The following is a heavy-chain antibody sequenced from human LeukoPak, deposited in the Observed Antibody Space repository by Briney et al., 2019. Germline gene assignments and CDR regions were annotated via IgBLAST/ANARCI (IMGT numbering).Heavy chain of an antibody. CDR3: ARCTTGKTFGSLREIKKSREIDY. CDR2: ISSSGNTI. D-gene: IGHD1-1*01. Sequence: GGSLRLSCAASGFTFSSYEMNWVRQAPGKGLEWVSYISSSGNTIYYADSVKGRFTISRDNAKNSLFLQMNSLRGEDTAVYYCARCTTGKTFGSLREIKKSREIDYWGQGTLVTVSS. CDR1: GFTFSSYE. V-gene: IGHV3-48*03. J-gene: IGHJ4*02.